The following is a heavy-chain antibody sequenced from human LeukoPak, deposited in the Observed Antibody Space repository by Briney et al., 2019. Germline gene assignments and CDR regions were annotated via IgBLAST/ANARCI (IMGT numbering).Heavy chain of an antibody. CDR3: ARTPTTVAFGY. CDR1: GYTFTSYG. Sequence: ASVKVSCKASGYTFTSYGISWVRQAPGQGLEWMGWISAYNGNTNYAQKLQGRVTMTRNTSISTAYMELSSLRSEDTAVYYCARTPTTVAFGYWGQGTLVTVSS. J-gene: IGHJ4*02. CDR2: ISAYNGNT. V-gene: IGHV1-18*01. D-gene: IGHD4-23*01.